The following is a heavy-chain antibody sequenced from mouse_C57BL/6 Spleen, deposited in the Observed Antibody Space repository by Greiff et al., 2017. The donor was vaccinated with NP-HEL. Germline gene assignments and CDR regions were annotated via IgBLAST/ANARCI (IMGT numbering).Heavy chain of an antibody. Sequence: VQLQQSGTELVKPGASVKLSCKASGYTFTSYWMHWVKQRPGQGLEWIGNINPSNGGTNYNEKFKSKATLTVDKSSSTAYMQLSSLTSEDSAVYYCAVITTVVEYAMDYWGQGTSVTVSS. V-gene: IGHV1-53*01. J-gene: IGHJ4*01. CDR3: AVITTVVEYAMDY. CDR2: INPSNGGT. D-gene: IGHD1-1*01. CDR1: GYTFTSYW.